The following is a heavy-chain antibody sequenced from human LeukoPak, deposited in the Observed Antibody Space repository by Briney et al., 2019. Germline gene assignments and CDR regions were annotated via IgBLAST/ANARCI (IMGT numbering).Heavy chain of an antibody. J-gene: IGHJ6*02. CDR1: GGSISSGGYS. CDR2: IYHSGST. D-gene: IGHD3-3*01. V-gene: IGHV4-30-2*01. Sequence: ASETLSLTCAVSGGSISSGGYSWSWIRQPPGKGLEWIGYIYHSGSTYYNPSLKSRVTISVARSKNQFSLKLSSVTAADTAVYYCAREVTIFGGNARYYYYGMDVWGQGTTVTVSS. CDR3: AREVTIFGGNARYYYYGMDV.